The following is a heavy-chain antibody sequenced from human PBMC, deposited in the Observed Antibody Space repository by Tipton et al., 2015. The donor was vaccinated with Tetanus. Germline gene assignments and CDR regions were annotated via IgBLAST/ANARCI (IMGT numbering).Heavy chain of an antibody. V-gene: IGHV4-34*01. Sequence: TLSLTCAVYGGSFSGYYCTWIRQSPGKGLEWIGEIHPSGSVNYNPSLKSRVTILLDTSENQFSLKRSSVTGSDTAVYYCGRGRDQYKSGNYWGQGTLVTGPS. J-gene: IGHJ4*02. CDR1: GGSFSGYY. CDR2: IHPSGSV. D-gene: IGHD5-24*01. CDR3: GRGRDQYKSGNY.